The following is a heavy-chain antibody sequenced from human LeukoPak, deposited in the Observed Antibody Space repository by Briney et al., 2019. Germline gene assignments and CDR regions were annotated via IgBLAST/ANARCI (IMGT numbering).Heavy chain of an antibody. CDR3: VRDRAVAGTINWLDP. J-gene: IGHJ5*02. CDR2: TYYRSKWYN. D-gene: IGHD6-19*01. CDR1: GDSVSSNNAT. Sequence: SQTLSLTCAISGDSVSSNNATWNWIRQSPSRGLEWLVRTYYRSKWYNDYALSVKSRITVNPDTSKNQFSLHLNSVTPEDTAVYYCVRDRAVAGTINWLDPWGQGTLVTVSS. V-gene: IGHV6-1*01.